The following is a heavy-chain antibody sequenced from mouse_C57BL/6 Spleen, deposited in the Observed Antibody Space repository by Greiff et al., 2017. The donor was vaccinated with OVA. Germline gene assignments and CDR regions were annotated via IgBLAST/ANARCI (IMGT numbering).Heavy chain of an antibody. CDR3: TRDSSGYVPLAY. J-gene: IGHJ3*01. V-gene: IGHV6-6*01. Sequence: EVKLQESGGGLVQPGGSMKLSCAASGFTFSDAWMDWVRQSPEKGLEWVAEIRNKANNHATYYAESVKGRFTISRDDSKSSVYLQMNSLRAEDTGIYYCTRDSSGYVPLAYWGQGTLVTVSA. CDR1: GFTFSDAW. CDR2: IRNKANNHAT. D-gene: IGHD3-2*02.